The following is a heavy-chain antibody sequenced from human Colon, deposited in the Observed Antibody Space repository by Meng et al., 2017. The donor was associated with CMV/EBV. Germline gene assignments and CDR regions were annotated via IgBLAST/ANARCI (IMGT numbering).Heavy chain of an antibody. D-gene: IGHD3-3*01. V-gene: IGHV3-30*02. CDR1: GFSFSESG. Sequence: QVQLVESGGGVVPPGGSLRLSCGASGFSFSESGIHWLRQAPGKGLEWVSFIDTTNHYYADSVKGRFTISRDDSKRMVYLQMNNLKTEDTAMYFCSNGLLGVQGHWGQGTLVTVSS. CDR2: IDTTNH. CDR3: SNGLLGVQGH. J-gene: IGHJ4*02.